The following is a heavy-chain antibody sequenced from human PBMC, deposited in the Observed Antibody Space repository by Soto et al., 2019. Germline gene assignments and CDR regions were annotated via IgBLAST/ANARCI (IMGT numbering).Heavy chain of an antibody. CDR3: AREFSGWYSFYYYYGMDV. CDR2: INTNTGNP. Sequence: GASVKVSCKASGYTFTSYAMNWVRQAPGQGLEWMGWINTNTGNPTYAQGFTGRFVFSLDTSVSTAYLQICSLKAEDTAVYYCAREFSGWYSFYYYYGMDVWGQGTTVTVSS. CDR1: GYTFTSYA. J-gene: IGHJ6*02. V-gene: IGHV7-4-1*01. D-gene: IGHD6-19*01.